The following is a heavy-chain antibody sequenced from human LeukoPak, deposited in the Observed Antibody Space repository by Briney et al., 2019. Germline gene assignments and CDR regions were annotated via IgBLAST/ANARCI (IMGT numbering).Heavy chain of an antibody. CDR2: MNPNSGHT. CDR3: ARERDNWDLDS. V-gene: IGHV1-8*01. J-gene: IGHJ4*02. CDR1: AYTFISYD. Sequence: ASVKVSCKAFAYTFISYDINWVRQATGQRPEWMGWMNPNSGHTGYAQKFQGRVTMTRDTSISAAYMELSSLRSEDTAVYYCARERDNWDLDSWGQGTLVTVSS. D-gene: IGHD1-20*01.